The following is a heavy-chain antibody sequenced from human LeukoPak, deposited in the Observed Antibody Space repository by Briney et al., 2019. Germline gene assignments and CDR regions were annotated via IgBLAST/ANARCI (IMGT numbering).Heavy chain of an antibody. CDR2: ISTNGGGT. Sequence: GGSLRLSCAASGFTFSTYAMHWVRQTPGKGLEYVSAISTNGGGTYYANSVKGRFTISRDNSKNTLYLQMGSLRAEDMAVYYCAKGQKWGPAGYYFDSWGQGTLVTVSS. CDR3: AKGQKWGPAGYYFDS. D-gene: IGHD2-2*01. J-gene: IGHJ4*02. V-gene: IGHV3-64*01. CDR1: GFTFSTYA.